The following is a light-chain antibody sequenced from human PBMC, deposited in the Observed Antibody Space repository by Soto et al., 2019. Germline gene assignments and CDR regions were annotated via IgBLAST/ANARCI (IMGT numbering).Light chain of an antibody. J-gene: IGKJ5*01. CDR3: QQYADLPIT. CDR1: HDITNF. CDR2: DVS. Sequence: DIQMTQSPSSLSVSVGDRVTIPCQASHDITNFLNWYKQKPGKAPKLLIYDVSKLETGVPSRFSGSGSGTDFTLTISSLKPEDIETYFCQQYADLPITFGQGTRLEI. V-gene: IGKV1-33*01.